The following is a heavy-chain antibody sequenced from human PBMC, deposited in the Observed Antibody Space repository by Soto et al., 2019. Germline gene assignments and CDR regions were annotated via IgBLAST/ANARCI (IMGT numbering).Heavy chain of an antibody. J-gene: IGHJ4*02. D-gene: IGHD3-10*01. V-gene: IGHV4-34*01. CDR3: ASYGSGSYYNGYYFDY. CDR2: IHHSGST. Sequence: PSETLSLTCAFYGGSFSAYYWSWIRQSPGKGLEWIGEIHHSGSTNYKPSLKSRVTISVDTSKNQFSLELRSVTAADTAVYYFASYGSGSYYNGYYFDYWGQGNLVTVSS. CDR1: GGSFSAYY.